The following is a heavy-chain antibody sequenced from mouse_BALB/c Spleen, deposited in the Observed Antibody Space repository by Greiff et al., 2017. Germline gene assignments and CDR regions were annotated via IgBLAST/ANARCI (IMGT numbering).Heavy chain of an antibody. J-gene: IGHJ2*01. CDR3: ARDGPLKKNFDY. D-gene: IGHD1-3*01. Sequence: QVQLKESGPGLVAPSQSLSITCTVSGFSLTSYGVHWVRQPPGKGLEWLGVIWAGGSTNYNSALMSRLSISKDNSKSQVFLKMNSLQTDDTAMYYCARDGPLKKNFDYWGQGTTLTVSS. CDR1: GFSLTSYG. V-gene: IGHV2-9*02. CDR2: IWAGGST.